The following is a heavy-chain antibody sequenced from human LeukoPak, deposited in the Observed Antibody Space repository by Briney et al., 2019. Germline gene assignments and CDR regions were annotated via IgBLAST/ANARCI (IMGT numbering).Heavy chain of an antibody. CDR3: ARDRFGRTTHFDY. CDR1: GDSVSGYY. Sequence: SETLSLTRTVSGDSVSGYYWSWIRQPPGKGLEWIGYIYYSGSTNYNPSLKSRVTMSVDTSKNQFSLKLTSVTAADTAVYYCARDRFGRTTHFDYWGQGTLVTVSS. V-gene: IGHV4-59*02. CDR2: IYYSGST. D-gene: IGHD3-10*01. J-gene: IGHJ4*02.